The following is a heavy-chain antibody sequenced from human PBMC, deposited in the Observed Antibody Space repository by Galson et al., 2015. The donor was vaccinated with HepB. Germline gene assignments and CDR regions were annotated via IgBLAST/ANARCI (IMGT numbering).Heavy chain of an antibody. CDR1: GFTFSRYS. J-gene: IGHJ4*02. CDR2: ISSSSSYI. D-gene: IGHD2-21*02. Sequence: SLRLSCAASGFTFSRYSMNWVRQAPGKGLEWVSSISSSSSYIYYADSVKGRFTISRDNAKNSLSLQMNNLRAEDTAVYYCARVVSRTYCGGDCYSGGDYWGQGTLVTVSS. CDR3: ARVVSRTYCGGDCYSGGDY. V-gene: IGHV3-21*01.